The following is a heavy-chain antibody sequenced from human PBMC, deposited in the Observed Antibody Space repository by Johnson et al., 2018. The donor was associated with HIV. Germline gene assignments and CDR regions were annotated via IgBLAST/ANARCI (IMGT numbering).Heavy chain of an antibody. J-gene: IGHJ3*01. D-gene: IGHD1-26*01. CDR1: GFTFNSYG. CDR2: TSFDERGK. Sequence: QVQLVKSGGGVVQPGRSLRLACVASGFTFNSYGLHWVRQAPGKGLEWVATTSFDERGKHYTDSVKGRFTISRDNSKNALYLQLNSLRPEDTAVYYCASDGGIAGAATEALDLWGQGTMVIVSS. CDR3: ASDGGIAGAATEALDL. V-gene: IGHV3-30*04.